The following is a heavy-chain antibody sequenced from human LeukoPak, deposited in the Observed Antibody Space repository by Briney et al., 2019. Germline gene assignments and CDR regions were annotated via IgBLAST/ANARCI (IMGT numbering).Heavy chain of an antibody. Sequence: QPGGSLRLSCAASGFTFSSYWMSWVRQAPGKGLEWVANIKQDGSEKYYVDSVKGRFTISRDNAKNSLYLQMNSLRAEDTAVYYCARVIGGMDTAMESDYYYYGMDVWGQGTTVTVSS. J-gene: IGHJ6*02. CDR2: IKQDGSEK. D-gene: IGHD5-18*01. CDR3: ARVIGGMDTAMESDYYYYGMDV. V-gene: IGHV3-7*05. CDR1: GFTFSSYW.